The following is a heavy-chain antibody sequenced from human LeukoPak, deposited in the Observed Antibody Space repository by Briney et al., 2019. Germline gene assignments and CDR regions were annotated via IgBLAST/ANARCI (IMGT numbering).Heavy chain of an antibody. D-gene: IGHD5/OR15-5a*01. CDR2: ISTTDDT. CDR3: ARTSTLGSTGYYYYMDV. J-gene: IGHJ6*03. CDR1: GFILSNHD. V-gene: IGHV3-13*01. Sequence: PGGSLRLSCAASGFILSNHDMHWVRQATGKGLEWVSVISTTDDTYYPGSVKGRFTISRENARNSLYLQMNSLSAGDTAVYYCARTSTLGSTGYYYYMDVWGKGTTVTASS.